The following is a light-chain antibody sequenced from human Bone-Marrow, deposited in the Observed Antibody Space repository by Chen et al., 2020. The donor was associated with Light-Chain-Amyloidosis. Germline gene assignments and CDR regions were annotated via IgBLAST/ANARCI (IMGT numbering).Light chain of an antibody. CDR3: DSRDSSDNHLV. V-gene: IGLV3-19*01. CDR1: SLRSYY. Sequence: SSELTQDPAVSVALGQTVRITCQGDSLRSYYASWYQQKPGQAPVLVIYGKNNRPSGIPDRFSGCSSGNTASLTITGAQAEEAADYYCDSRDSSDNHLVFGGGTKLTVL. CDR2: GKN. J-gene: IGLJ2*01.